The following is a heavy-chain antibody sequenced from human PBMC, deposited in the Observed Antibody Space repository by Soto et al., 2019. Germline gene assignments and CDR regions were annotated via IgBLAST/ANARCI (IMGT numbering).Heavy chain of an antibody. J-gene: IGHJ3*02. CDR3: AHLNRGDYGDYEDAFDI. Sequence: QITLKESGPTLVKPTQTLTLTCTFSGFSLSTSGVGVGWIRQPPGKALEWLALIYWDDDKRYSPSLKSRLTITKDTSKHQVVLTMTNMDPVDTATYYCAHLNRGDYGDYEDAFDIWGQGTMVTVSS. D-gene: IGHD4-17*01. CDR1: GFSLSTSGVG. CDR2: IYWDDDK. V-gene: IGHV2-5*02.